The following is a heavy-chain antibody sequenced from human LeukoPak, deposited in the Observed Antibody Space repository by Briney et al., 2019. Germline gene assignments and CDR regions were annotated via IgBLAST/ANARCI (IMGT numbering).Heavy chain of an antibody. D-gene: IGHD6-6*01. V-gene: IGHV3-9*01. Sequence: GGSLRLSCAASGFTFDDYAMHWVRQAPGKGLEWVSGISWNSGSIGYTDSVKGRFTISRDNAKNSLYLQMNSLRAGDTALYYCAKDSRPEDYYGMDVWGQGTTVTVSS. CDR2: ISWNSGSI. J-gene: IGHJ6*02. CDR1: GFTFDDYA. CDR3: AKDSRPEDYYGMDV.